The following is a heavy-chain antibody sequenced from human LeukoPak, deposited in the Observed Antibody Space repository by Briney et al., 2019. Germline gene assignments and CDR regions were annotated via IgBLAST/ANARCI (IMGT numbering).Heavy chain of an antibody. V-gene: IGHV3-33*01. CDR2: MCYDGSNK. CDR1: GFTFSTYG. J-gene: IGHJ4*02. CDR3: ARDRVAGITPKYYFDY. Sequence: GGSLRLSCAASGFTFSTYGMHWVRQAPGQGLEWVAVMCYDGSNKYYADSVKGRFTISRDNSKNTLYLHMTSLRAEDTAVYYCARDRVAGITPKYYFDYWGQGTLVTVSS. D-gene: IGHD6-19*01.